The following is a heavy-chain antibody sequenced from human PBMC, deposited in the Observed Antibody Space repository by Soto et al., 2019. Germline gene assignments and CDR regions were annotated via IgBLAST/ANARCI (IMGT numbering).Heavy chain of an antibody. Sequence: SETLFLTFGVHGGSFSGDYWSWIRQSPGEGLEWIGEINHRGSTKHNPSLRSRVTISVDTSKNHFSLNLSSVTAADTAVYYCARDPPMVRGVVITGDYYYGFDVWGQGTTVTVS. V-gene: IGHV4-34*01. D-gene: IGHD3-10*01. CDR3: ARDPPMVRGVVITGDYYYGFDV. CDR1: GGSFSGDY. CDR2: INHRGST. J-gene: IGHJ6*02.